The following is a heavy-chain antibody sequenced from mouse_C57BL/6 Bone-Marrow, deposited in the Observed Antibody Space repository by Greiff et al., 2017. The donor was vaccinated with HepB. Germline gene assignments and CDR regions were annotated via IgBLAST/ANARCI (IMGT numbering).Heavy chain of an antibody. CDR3: ARQLGYAMDY. D-gene: IGHD3-1*01. CDR2: IHPDSGST. V-gene: IGHV1-64*01. J-gene: IGHJ4*01. Sequence: QVQLQQPGAELVKPGASVKLSCKASGYTFTSYWMHWVKQRPGQGLEWIGMIHPDSGSTNYNEKFKSKATLTVDKSSSTAYMQLSSLTSEDSAVYYCARQLGYAMDYWGQGTSVTGSS. CDR1: GYTFTSYW.